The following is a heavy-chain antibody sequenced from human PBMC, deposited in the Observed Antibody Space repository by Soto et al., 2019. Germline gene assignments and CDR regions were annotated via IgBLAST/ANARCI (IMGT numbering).Heavy chain of an antibody. CDR2: IDPGSGHA. CDR1: GYTLNNYA. D-gene: IGHD3-16*01. J-gene: IGHJ4*02. Sequence: QVQFVQSGADLKKPGASVRVSCKPSGYTLNNYAIQWVRQAAAQRLEWMGWIDPGSGHATYSQKFQGRISLTRDQAANTFYMDLSRLTSEDTAVYFCTRDLNGGNPFDYWGPGALVTVSS. CDR3: TRDLNGGNPFDY. V-gene: IGHV1-3*01.